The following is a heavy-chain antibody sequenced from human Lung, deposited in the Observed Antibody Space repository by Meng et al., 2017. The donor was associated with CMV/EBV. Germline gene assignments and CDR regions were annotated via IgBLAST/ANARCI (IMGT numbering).Heavy chain of an antibody. CDR1: GDTFTKYA. V-gene: IGHV1-69*10. J-gene: IGHJ4*02. CDR2: FIPRVNIA. Sequence: SXXVSXKASGDTFTKYAISWVREAPGQGLEWLGGFIPRVNIANYAQKFQGRVTITADSSTNTGYMELRSLTSDDAAVYYCARGRVGYNMNYFHYWGQGPVVTVSS. D-gene: IGHD5-24*01. CDR3: ARGRVGYNMNYFHY.